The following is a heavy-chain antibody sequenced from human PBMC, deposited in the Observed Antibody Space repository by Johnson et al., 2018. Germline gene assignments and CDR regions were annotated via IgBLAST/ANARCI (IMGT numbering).Heavy chain of an antibody. CDR1: GFTFSSFA. CDR2: IWLDGTDR. Sequence: QVQLVQSGGGVVQPGRSLRLSCAASGFTFSSFAMHWVRQAPGKGLEWVALIWLDGTDRYYADSVKGRFAVSRDNAKNSLYLQMSSLRAEESANYLGAAGQWLVPGYYYYMDVWGEGTTVTVSS. CDR3: AAGQWLVPGYYYYMDV. V-gene: IGHV3-33*03. J-gene: IGHJ6*03. D-gene: IGHD6-19*01.